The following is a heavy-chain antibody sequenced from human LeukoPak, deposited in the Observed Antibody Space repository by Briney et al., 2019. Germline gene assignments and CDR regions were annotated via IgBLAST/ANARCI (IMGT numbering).Heavy chain of an antibody. CDR2: IFYSGST. J-gene: IGHJ4*02. CDR1: GGSISTSSYY. D-gene: IGHD7-27*01. Sequence: PSETLSLTCTVSGGSISTSSYYWRWVRQPPGKGLEWSGNIFYSGSTYYSPSLKSRVTISLDTSRNQFSLKLNSVTAADTAVYYCASRKLGNDYWGQGTLVTVSS. CDR3: ASRKLGNDY. V-gene: IGHV4-39*07.